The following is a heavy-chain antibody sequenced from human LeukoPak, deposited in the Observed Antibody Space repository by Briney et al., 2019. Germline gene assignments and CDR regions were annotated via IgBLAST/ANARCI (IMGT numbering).Heavy chain of an antibody. Sequence: GGSLRLSCAASGFTFSSYEMDWVRQAPEKGLEWISYISSSGGYMYADSVKGRFTISRDNAKNSLYLQMNSLRVEDTGVYYCARHNGWFAYWGQGTLVTVSS. D-gene: IGHD2-8*01. CDR2: ISSSGGY. V-gene: IGHV3-48*03. CDR1: GFTFSSYE. J-gene: IGHJ5*01. CDR3: ARHNGWFAY.